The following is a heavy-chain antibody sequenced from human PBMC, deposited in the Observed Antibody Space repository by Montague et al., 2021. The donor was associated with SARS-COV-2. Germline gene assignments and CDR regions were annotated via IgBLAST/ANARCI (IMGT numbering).Heavy chain of an antibody. Sequence: SLRLSCAASGFTFSSYGTHWVRQAPGKGLEWVAVISYDGSNKYYADSVKGRFTISRDNSKNTLYLQMNSLRAEDTAVYYCAKRGCGGDCYYNRYYYYYGMDVCGQGTTVTVSS. J-gene: IGHJ6*02. D-gene: IGHD2-21*02. CDR3: AKRGCGGDCYYNRYYYYYGMDV. V-gene: IGHV3-30*18. CDR1: GFTFSSYG. CDR2: ISYDGSNK.